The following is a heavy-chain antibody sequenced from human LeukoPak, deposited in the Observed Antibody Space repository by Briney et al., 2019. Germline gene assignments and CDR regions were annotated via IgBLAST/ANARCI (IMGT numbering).Heavy chain of an antibody. CDR2: IYFDGAT. D-gene: IGHD2-8*01. V-gene: IGHV3-53*01. J-gene: IGHJ3*02. Sequence: GGSLRLSCAASEFTVNSNYMSWVRQAPGKGLEWVSVIYFDGATYYADSVKGRFTISRDNSKNTLYLQMNSLRAEDTAVYYCARGPLIGLGDAFDIWGRGTMVTVSS. CDR3: ARGPLIGLGDAFDI. CDR1: EFTVNSNY.